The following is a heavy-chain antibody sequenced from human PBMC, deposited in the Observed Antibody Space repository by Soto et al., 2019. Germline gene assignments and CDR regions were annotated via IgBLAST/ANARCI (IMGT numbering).Heavy chain of an antibody. CDR2: INHSGST. CDR3: ARENCISTSSHPGWFDP. D-gene: IGHD2-2*01. CDR1: GGSFSGYY. J-gene: IGHJ5*02. Sequence: PSETLSLTCAVYGGSFSGYYWSRIRQPPGKGLEWIGEINHSGSTNYSPSLKSRVTISVDRSKNQFSLKLGSVTAADTAVYYCARENCISTSSHPGWFDPWGQGTLVTVSS. V-gene: IGHV4-34*01.